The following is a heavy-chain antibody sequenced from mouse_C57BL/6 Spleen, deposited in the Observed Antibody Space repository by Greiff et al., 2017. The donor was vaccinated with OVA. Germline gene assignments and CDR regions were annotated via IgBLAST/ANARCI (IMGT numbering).Heavy chain of an antibody. J-gene: IGHJ2*01. CDR3: ARGFTTVVHYFDY. Sequence: QVQLKQPGAELVRPGTSVKLSCKASGYTFTSYWMHWVKQRPGQGLEWIGVIDPSDSYTNYNQKFKGKATLTVDTSSSTAYMQLSSLTSEDSAVYYCARGFTTVVHYFDYWGQGTTLTVSS. V-gene: IGHV1-59*01. CDR1: GYTFTSYW. CDR2: IDPSDSYT. D-gene: IGHD1-1*01.